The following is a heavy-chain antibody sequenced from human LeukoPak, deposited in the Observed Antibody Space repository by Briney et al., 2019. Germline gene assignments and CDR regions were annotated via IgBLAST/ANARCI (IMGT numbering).Heavy chain of an antibody. CDR2: ISGSGGST. J-gene: IGHJ5*02. Sequence: GGSLRLSCAASGFTFSSYAMSWVRQAPGKGLEWVSAISGSGGSTYYADSVKGRFTISRDNSKNTLYLQMNSLRAEDTAVYYCAKAPLGYGDYLSFWFDPWGQGTLVTVSS. V-gene: IGHV3-23*01. CDR3: AKAPLGYGDYLSFWFDP. CDR1: GFTFSSYA. D-gene: IGHD4-17*01.